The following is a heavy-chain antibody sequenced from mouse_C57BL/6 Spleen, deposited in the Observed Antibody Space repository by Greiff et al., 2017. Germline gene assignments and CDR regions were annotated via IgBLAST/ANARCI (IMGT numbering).Heavy chain of an antibody. CDR1: GYTFTSYW. V-gene: IGHV1-7*01. D-gene: IGHD2-14*01. Sequence: QVQLQQSGADLVKPGASVKLSCKASGYTFTSYWMTWVKQRPGQGLEWIGYINPSSGYTKYNQKFKDKATLTADKSSSTDYMQLSSLTSEDSAFYCGARGGTGDYAMDYWGQGTSVTVSS. CDR3: ARGGTGDYAMDY. CDR2: INPSSGYT. J-gene: IGHJ4*01.